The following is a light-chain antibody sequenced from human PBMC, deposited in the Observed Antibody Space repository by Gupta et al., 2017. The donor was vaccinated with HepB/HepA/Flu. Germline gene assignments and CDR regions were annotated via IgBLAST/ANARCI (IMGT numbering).Light chain of an antibody. V-gene: IGKV3-11*01. CDR1: QSINSF. CDR2: DAS. CDR3: QQRYTWPLT. J-gene: IGKJ5*01. Sequence: EIVLTQSPVTLSFSPGERATLPCRTSQSINSFLDWYQQTPGQAPRLLIYDASNRATGIPARFSGSGSGTDFTLTISSLEPEDFAVYYCQQRYTWPLTFGQGTRLEIK.